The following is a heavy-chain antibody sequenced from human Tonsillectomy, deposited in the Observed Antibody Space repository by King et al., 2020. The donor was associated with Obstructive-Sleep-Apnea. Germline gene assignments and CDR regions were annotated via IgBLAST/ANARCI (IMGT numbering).Heavy chain of an antibody. Sequence: QLQESGPGLVKPSETLSLTCTVSDYSISSGYYWGWIRQPPGKGLEWIGSIYYSGSTYYNPSLKSRVTISVDTSKNQFSLKLSSVTAADTAVYYCAREPYYYDSSGYSIYYFDYWGQGTLVTVSS. CDR3: AREPYYYDSSGYSIYYFDY. V-gene: IGHV4-38-2*02. J-gene: IGHJ4*02. CDR2: IYYSGST. CDR1: DYSISSGYY. D-gene: IGHD3-22*01.